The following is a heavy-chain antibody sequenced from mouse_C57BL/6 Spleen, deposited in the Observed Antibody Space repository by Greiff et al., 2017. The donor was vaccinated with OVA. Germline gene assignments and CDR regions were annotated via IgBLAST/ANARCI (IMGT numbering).Heavy chain of an antibody. V-gene: IGHV1-9*01. CDR2: ILPGSGST. Sequence: QVKLQQSGAELMKPGASVKLSCKATGYAFTGYWIEWVKQRPGHGLEWIGEILPGSGSTTYNEKFKGKATFTEDTSSNTAYMQLSSLTTDDSAIYYCARSDSNRYYFDYWGQGTTLTVSS. J-gene: IGHJ2*01. CDR1: GYAFTGYW. CDR3: ARSDSNRYYFDY. D-gene: IGHD2-5*01.